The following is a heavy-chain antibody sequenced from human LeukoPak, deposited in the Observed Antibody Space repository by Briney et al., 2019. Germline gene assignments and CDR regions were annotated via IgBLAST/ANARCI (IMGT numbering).Heavy chain of an antibody. CDR3: ARDGGIAAAGYFDY. J-gene: IGHJ4*02. CDR1: GGSISSGGYS. D-gene: IGHD6-13*01. V-gene: IGHV4-30-2*01. Sequence: SETLSLTCAVSGGSISSGGYSWSWIRQPPGKGLEWIGYIYHSGSTYYNPSLKSRVTISVDRSKNQFSLKLSSVTAADTAVYYCARDGGIAAAGYFDYWGQGTLVTVSS. CDR2: IYHSGST.